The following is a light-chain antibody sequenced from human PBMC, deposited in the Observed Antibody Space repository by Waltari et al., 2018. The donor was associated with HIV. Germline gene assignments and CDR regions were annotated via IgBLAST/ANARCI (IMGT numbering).Light chain of an antibody. CDR3: QQYYSTSYT. V-gene: IGKV4-1*01. J-gene: IGKJ2*01. CDR1: QSVLYSSNNKNY. CDR2: WAS. Sequence: DIVMTQSPDSLAVSLGERATINCKSSQSVLYSSNNKNYLAWYHQKSGQPPKLLIYWASTQESGVPDPFSSGSGTEFTRPIFSLQAEDVSFYYCQQYYSTSYTFGQGTKLEIK.